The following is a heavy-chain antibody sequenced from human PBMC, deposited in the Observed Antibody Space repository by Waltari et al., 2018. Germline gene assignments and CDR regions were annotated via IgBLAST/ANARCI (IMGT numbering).Heavy chain of an antibody. CDR1: GYIFSNYG. Sequence: QLVQSGAEVKKPGASVKVSCKASGYIFSNYGITWVRKAPGQGLEWMGWIKPYNGDTKYEQNLQGRVTMTTDTATTTAYMEIRTLRSDDTAIYYCARDDVDSSNFGGFWGQGTLVTVSS. V-gene: IGHV1-18*01. CDR2: IKPYNGDT. D-gene: IGHD6-13*01. J-gene: IGHJ4*02. CDR3: ARDDVDSSNFGGF.